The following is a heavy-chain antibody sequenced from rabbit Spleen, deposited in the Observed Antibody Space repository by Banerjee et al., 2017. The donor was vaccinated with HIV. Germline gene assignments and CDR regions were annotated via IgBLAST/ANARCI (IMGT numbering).Heavy chain of an antibody. CDR1: GVSFTGDSFSGDSY. J-gene: IGHJ6*01. CDR3: ARDTASSFSSYGMDR. D-gene: IGHD8-1*01. V-gene: IGHV1S40*01. Sequence: QSLEESGGDLVKPGASLTLTCTASGVSFTGDSFSGDSYMCWVRQAPGKGLEWIACIDSGSSDFTYFATWAKGRFTISKTSSTTVTLQMTRLTAADTATYFCARDTASSFSSYGMDRWCQGTLVTVS. CDR2: IDSGSSDFT.